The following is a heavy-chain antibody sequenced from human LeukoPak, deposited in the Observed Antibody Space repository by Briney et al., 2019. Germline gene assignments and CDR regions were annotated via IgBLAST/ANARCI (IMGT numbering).Heavy chain of an antibody. V-gene: IGHV3-21*01. CDR3: ASTIAARPSWFDP. CDR1: GFTFSSYS. CDR2: ISSSSSYI. D-gene: IGHD6-6*01. J-gene: IGHJ5*02. Sequence: GGSLRLSCAASGFTFSSYSMNWVRQAPGKGLEWVSSISSSSSYIYYADSVKGRFTISRDNAKNSLYLQMNSLRAEDTAVYYSASTIAARPSWFDPWGQGTLVTVSS.